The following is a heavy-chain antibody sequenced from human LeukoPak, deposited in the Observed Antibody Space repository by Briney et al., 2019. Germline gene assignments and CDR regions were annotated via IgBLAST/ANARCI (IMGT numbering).Heavy chain of an antibody. V-gene: IGHV3-66*01. CDR3: ARDLPYYYGSGSHLSPYYGMDV. CDR1: GFTFSSYA. CDR2: IYSGGST. Sequence: PGGSLRLSCAASGFTFSSYAMSWVRQAPGKGLEWVSVIYSGGSTYYADSVKGRFTITRDNSKNTLYLQMNSLRAEDTAVYYCARDLPYYYGSGSHLSPYYGMDVWGQGTTVTVSS. D-gene: IGHD3-10*01. J-gene: IGHJ6*02.